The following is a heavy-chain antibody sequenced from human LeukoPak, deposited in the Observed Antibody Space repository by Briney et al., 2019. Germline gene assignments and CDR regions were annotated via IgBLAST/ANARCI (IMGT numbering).Heavy chain of an antibody. CDR2: MSSSGTTI. CDR3: ARSLIPLGMDV. V-gene: IGHV3-48*03. CDR1: GFTFSSYE. Sequence: PGGSLRLSCAASGFTFSSYEVICVRQAPGKGLEWVSYMSSSGTTIHYVDSVKGRFRNSRDNAKNTVYLEMNSLRSEDTAVYYCARSLIPLGMDVWGQGTTVTVPS. J-gene: IGHJ6*02.